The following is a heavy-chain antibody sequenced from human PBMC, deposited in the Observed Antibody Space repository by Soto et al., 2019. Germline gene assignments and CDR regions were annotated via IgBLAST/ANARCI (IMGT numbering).Heavy chain of an antibody. CDR3: ARGDCSSTSCSDYYYYGMDV. J-gene: IGHJ6*02. CDR1: GYTVTGCY. CDR2: INPNSGGT. Sequence: ASVKVCLTASGYTVTGCYLPCLRQAPGQLLEWMGWINPNSGGTNYAQKFQGRVTMTRDTSISTAYMELSRLRSDDTAVYYCARGDCSSTSCSDYYYYGMDVWGQGTTVTVSS. V-gene: IGHV1-2*02. D-gene: IGHD2-2*01.